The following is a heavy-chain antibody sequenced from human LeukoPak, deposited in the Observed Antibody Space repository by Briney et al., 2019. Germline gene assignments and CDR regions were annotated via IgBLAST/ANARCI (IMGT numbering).Heavy chain of an antibody. CDR1: GYTFTGYY. CDR3: ARELFYYDSSGYYYGTDSYYYGMDV. J-gene: IGHJ6*02. V-gene: IGHV1-2*02. CDR2: INPNSGGT. D-gene: IGHD3-22*01. Sequence: ASVKVSSKASGYTFTGYYMHWVRQAPGQGLEWMGWINPNSGGTNYAQKFQGRVTMTRDTSISTAYMELSRLRSDDTAVYYCARELFYYDSSGYYYGTDSYYYGMDVWGQGTTVTVSS.